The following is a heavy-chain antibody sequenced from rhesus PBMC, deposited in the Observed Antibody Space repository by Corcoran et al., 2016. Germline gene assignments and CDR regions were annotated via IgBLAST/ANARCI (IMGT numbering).Heavy chain of an antibody. Sequence: QLQLQESGPGLVKPSETLSVTCAVSGGSISSSYWSWIRQAPGKGLEGIGYIYVSGSSTNDNPALKSRVTLSVDTSKNQLALKLSSVTAADTAVYYCARGGSNSFRSLQYWGQGVLVTVSS. CDR1: GGSISSSY. V-gene: IGHV4-169*01. CDR3: ARGGSNSFRSLQY. J-gene: IGHJ4*01. CDR2: IYVSGSST. D-gene: IGHD4-23*01.